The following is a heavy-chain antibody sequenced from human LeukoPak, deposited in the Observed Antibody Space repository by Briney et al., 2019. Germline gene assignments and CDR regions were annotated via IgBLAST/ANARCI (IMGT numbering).Heavy chain of an antibody. V-gene: IGHV3-21*06. CDR3: ARLRRNTDSSGFFYYYDY. Sequence: GGSLRLSCAASGFSFSSYSFNWVRQAPGKGLEWVSSINTVSSYIYYADSLEGRFTISRDNAKNSVYLQMDSLRAEDSAVYYCARLRRNTDSSGFFYYYDYWGQGTLVTVSS. J-gene: IGHJ4*02. CDR1: GFSFSSYS. CDR2: INTVSSYI. D-gene: IGHD3-22*01.